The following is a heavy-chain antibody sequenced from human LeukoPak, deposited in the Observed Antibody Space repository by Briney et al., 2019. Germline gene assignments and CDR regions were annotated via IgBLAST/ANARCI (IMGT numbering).Heavy chain of an antibody. CDR1: DFTFGGFA. J-gene: IGHJ4*02. CDR3: AKDELIGEGYPSAAADY. V-gene: IGHV3-23*01. CDR2: FRGSGGST. D-gene: IGHD6-13*01. Sequence: PGGSLRLSFAASDFTFGGFAMSWARRPQGKGWEWVSAFRGSGGSTYYADSVKGRFTISRDNSKNTLYLQMNSLRAEDTAVYYCAKDELIGEGYPSAAADYWGQGTLVTVSS.